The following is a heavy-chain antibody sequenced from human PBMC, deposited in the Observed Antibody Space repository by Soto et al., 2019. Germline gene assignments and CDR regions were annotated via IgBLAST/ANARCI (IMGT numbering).Heavy chain of an antibody. CDR1: GYTFIAYY. CDR2: INPRDGGT. V-gene: IGHV1-2*06. D-gene: IGHD1-20*01. Sequence: QVQLVQSGAEVKRPGASVKVSCKASGYTFIAYYIHWVRQAPGQGLEWVGRINPRDGGTNYAQRFQGRVTMSRETTNRRAYMELSSLRSHDTAVYYWARGMASGINLGWLDPWAQGSLVTVSS. J-gene: IGHJ5*02. CDR3: ARGMASGINLGWLDP.